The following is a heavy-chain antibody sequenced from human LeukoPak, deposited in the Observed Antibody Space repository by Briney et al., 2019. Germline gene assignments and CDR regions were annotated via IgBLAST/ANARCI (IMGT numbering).Heavy chain of an antibody. D-gene: IGHD5-24*01. Sequence: GRSLRLSCAASGFTISSYAMHCVLQAPGKGLEWVAVISYDGSNKYYADSVKGRFTISRDNSKNTLYLQMNSLRAEDTAVYYCARVVEEDGYKLFDYWGQGTLVTVSS. V-gene: IGHV3-30-3*01. CDR1: GFTISSYA. CDR2: ISYDGSNK. J-gene: IGHJ4*02. CDR3: ARVVEEDGYKLFDY.